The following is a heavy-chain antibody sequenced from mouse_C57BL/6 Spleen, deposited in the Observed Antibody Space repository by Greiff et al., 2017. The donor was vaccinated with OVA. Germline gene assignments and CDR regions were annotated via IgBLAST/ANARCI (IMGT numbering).Heavy chain of an antibody. V-gene: IGHV1-52*01. CDR2: IDPSDSDT. D-gene: IGHD1-1*01. J-gene: IGHJ4*01. CDR3: AGGANYCGSSHPYAMDY. Sequence: QVQLQQPGAELVRPGSSVKLSCKASGYTFTSYWMHWVKQRPIQGLEWIGNIDPSDSDTHSNQKFKDKATLTVAKSSTTAYMQLSSLASEDSTVYCCAGGANYCGSSHPYAMDYWGQGTSVTVSS. CDR1: GYTFTSYW.